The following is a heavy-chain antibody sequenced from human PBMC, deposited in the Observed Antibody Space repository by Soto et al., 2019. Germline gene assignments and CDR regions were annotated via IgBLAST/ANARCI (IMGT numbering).Heavy chain of an antibody. V-gene: IGHV5-51*01. CDR2: IYPGDSDT. CDR3: AGGGVRGVITRTRDYYGMDV. Sequence: PGESLKISCKGSGCSFTSYWIGWVRQMPGKGLEWMGIIYPGDSDTRYSPSFQGQVTISADKSISTAYLQWSSLKASDTAIYYCAGGGVRGVITRTRDYYGMDVWGQGTTVTVS. J-gene: IGHJ6*02. D-gene: IGHD3-10*01. CDR1: GCSFTSYW.